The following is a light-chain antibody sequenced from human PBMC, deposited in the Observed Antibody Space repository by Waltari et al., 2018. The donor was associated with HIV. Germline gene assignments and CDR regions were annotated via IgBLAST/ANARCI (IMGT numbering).Light chain of an antibody. J-gene: IGLJ2*01. CDR2: GTV. V-gene: IGLV1-40*01. Sequence: QSVLTQPPSVSGAPGQRVTISCTKSSSNVEAAYDVHWFQQVPGTAPKPLLYGTVNRPSGVPDRFSGSRSGTSASLAITGLQAEDEADYYCQSYDTSLTDIIFGGGTKLTVL. CDR1: SSNVEAAYD. CDR3: QSYDTSLTDII.